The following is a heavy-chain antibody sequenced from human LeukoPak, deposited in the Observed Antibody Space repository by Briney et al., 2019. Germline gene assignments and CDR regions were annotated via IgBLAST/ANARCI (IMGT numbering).Heavy chain of an antibody. CDR2: IHPNSGGT. D-gene: IGHD5-12*01. V-gene: IGHV1-2*02. CDR1: GYTFTGYY. CDR3: ARDRASGYDMDY. Sequence: ASVTVSCTASGYTFTGYYMHWVRQAPGQGLEWMGWIHPNSGGTNYAQKFQGRVTMTRDTSISTAYMELSRLRSDDTAVYYCARDRASGYDMDYWGQGTLVTVSS. J-gene: IGHJ4*02.